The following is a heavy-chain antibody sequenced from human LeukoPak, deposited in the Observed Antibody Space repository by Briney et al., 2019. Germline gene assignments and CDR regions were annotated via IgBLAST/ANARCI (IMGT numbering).Heavy chain of an antibody. Sequence: SETLSLTCTVSGGSISSYYWSWIRQPPGKGLEWIGEINHSGSTNYNPSLKSRVTISVDTSKNQFSLKLSSVTAADTAVYYCASRLRFLEPWGYWGQGTLVTVSS. D-gene: IGHD3-3*01. CDR1: GGSISSYY. CDR3: ASRLRFLEPWGY. V-gene: IGHV4-34*01. CDR2: INHSGST. J-gene: IGHJ4*02.